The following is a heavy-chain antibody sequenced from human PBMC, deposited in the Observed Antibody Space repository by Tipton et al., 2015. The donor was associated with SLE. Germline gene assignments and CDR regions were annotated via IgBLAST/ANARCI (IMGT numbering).Heavy chain of an antibody. D-gene: IGHD2-8*01. CDR2: IYYSGST. J-gene: IGHJ4*02. Sequence: TLSLTCTVSGGSISSHYWSWIRQPPGKGLEWIGYIYYSGSTNYNPSLKSRVTISVDTSKNQFSLKLSSVTAADTAVYYCARGSGVGDYWGQGTLVTVSS. V-gene: IGHV4-59*11. CDR3: ARGSGVGDY. CDR1: GGSISSHY.